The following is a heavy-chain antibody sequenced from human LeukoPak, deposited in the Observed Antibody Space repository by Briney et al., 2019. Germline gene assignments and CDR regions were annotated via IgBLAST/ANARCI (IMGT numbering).Heavy chain of an antibody. J-gene: IGHJ5*02. CDR3: ARGHSSGWYGENWFDP. CDR1: GYTFTSYG. Sequence: ASVKVSFKASGYTFTSYGINWVRQATGQGLEWMGWMNPNSGNTGYAQKFQGRVTMTRNTSISTAYMELSSLRSEDTAVYYCARGHSSGWYGENWFDPWGQGTLVTVSS. CDR2: MNPNSGNT. D-gene: IGHD6-19*01. V-gene: IGHV1-8*01.